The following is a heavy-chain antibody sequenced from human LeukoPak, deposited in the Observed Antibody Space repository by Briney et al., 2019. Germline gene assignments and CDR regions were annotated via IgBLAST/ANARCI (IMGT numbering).Heavy chain of an antibody. Sequence: GGSLRLSCAASGFTFSSYSMNWVRQAPGKGLEWVSSISSSSSYIYYADSVKGRFTISRDNAKNSLYLQMNSLRGEDTAVYYCASRIVGTPDYFDYWGQGTLVTVSS. V-gene: IGHV3-21*01. D-gene: IGHD1-26*01. CDR1: GFTFSSYS. J-gene: IGHJ4*02. CDR3: ASRIVGTPDYFDY. CDR2: ISSSSSYI.